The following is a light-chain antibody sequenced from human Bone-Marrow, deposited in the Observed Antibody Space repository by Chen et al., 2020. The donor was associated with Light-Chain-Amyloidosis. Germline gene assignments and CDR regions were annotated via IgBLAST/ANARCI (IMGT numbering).Light chain of an antibody. CDR1: SGSIATNY. Sequence: NFMLNQPHSVSESAGKTVIISCTRSSGSIATNYVQWYPQRPGSSPTTVIYEDDQRPSGVPDRFSGSIDRSSNSASLTIAGLKTEDEADYYCQSYQGSSQGVFGGGTKLTVL. J-gene: IGLJ3*02. V-gene: IGLV6-57*01. CDR3: QSYQGSSQGV. CDR2: EDD.